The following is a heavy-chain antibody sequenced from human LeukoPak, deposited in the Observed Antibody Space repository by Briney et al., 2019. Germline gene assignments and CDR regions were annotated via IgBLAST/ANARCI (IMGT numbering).Heavy chain of an antibody. CDR3: ARGITMVRGVITACPFDY. J-gene: IGHJ4*02. V-gene: IGHV1-18*01. CDR1: GYTFTSYG. Sequence: GASVKVSCKASGYTFTSYGISWVRQAPGQGLEWMGWISAYNGNTNYAQKLQGRVTMTTDTSTSTAYMELRSLRSDDTAVYYCARGITMVRGVITACPFDYWGQGTLVTVSS. D-gene: IGHD3-10*01. CDR2: ISAYNGNT.